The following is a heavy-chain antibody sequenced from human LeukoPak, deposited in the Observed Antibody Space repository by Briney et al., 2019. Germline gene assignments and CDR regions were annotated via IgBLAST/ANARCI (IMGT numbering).Heavy chain of an antibody. Sequence: PSETLSLTCTASGGSISSYYWRWLRQPPGKGPEWIGYIYYSGSTNYNPSLKSRVTISVDTSKNQFSLKLSAVTAADTAVYYCATDLLVDGFWDPPHSMDVWGKGTTVTVSS. CDR3: ATDLLVDGFWDPPHSMDV. V-gene: IGHV4-59*01. CDR2: IYYSGST. D-gene: IGHD3-3*01. J-gene: IGHJ6*03. CDR1: GGSISSYY.